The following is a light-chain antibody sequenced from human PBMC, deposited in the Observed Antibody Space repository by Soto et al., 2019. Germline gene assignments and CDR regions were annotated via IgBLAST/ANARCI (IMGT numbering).Light chain of an antibody. V-gene: IGLV2-14*01. CDR3: SSYTTRITLI. Sequence: QSVLTQPAAVSGSPGQSITISCIGTSSDIGGYNYVSWYQQHPGTAPKLIISEVSNRPSGVSDRFSGSKSGYTASLTISGLQAEDEADYYCSSYTTRITLIFGGGTKVTVL. J-gene: IGLJ2*01. CDR2: EVS. CDR1: SSDIGGYNY.